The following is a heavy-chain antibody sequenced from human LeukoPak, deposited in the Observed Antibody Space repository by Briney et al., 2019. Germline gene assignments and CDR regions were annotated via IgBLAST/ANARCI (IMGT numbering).Heavy chain of an antibody. J-gene: IGHJ3*02. V-gene: IGHV3-9*01. CDR2: ISWNSGSI. CDR1: GFTFDDYA. CDR3: AKDYGDYGAFDI. D-gene: IGHD4-17*01. Sequence: PGRSLRLSCAASGFTFDDYAMHWVRQAPGKGLEWVSGISWNSGSIGYADSVKGRFTISRDNAKNSLYLQMNSLRAEDTALYYCAKDYGDYGAFDIWGQGTMVTVSS.